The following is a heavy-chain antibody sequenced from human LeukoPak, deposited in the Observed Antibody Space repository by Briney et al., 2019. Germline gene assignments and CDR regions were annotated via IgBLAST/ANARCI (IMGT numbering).Heavy chain of an antibody. D-gene: IGHD5-18*01. V-gene: IGHV1-2*02. J-gene: IGHJ4*02. CDR2: SNPNSGGT. Sequence: ASVKVSCKASGYTFTGYYMHWVRQAPGQGLEWMGWSNPNSGGTNYAQKFQGRVTMTRDTSSSKAHMERSRLRSHHTAVYYCARDVSRKGYRYGYYSIFDYWGQGTLVTVSS. CDR1: GYTFTGYY. CDR3: ARDVSRKGYRYGYYSIFDY.